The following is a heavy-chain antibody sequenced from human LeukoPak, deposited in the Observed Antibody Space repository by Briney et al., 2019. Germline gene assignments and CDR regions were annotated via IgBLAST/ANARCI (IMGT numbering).Heavy chain of an antibody. D-gene: IGHD5-18*01. CDR3: ATTRYTAMVYFDY. V-gene: IGHV3-30*03. CDR1: GFTFSSYG. J-gene: IGHJ4*02. Sequence: PGRSLRLSCAASGFTFSSYGMHWVRQAPGKGLGWVAVISYDGSNKYYADSVKGRFTISRDNSKNMLYLQMNSLRAEDTAVYYCATTRYTAMVYFDYWGQGTLVTVSS. CDR2: ISYDGSNK.